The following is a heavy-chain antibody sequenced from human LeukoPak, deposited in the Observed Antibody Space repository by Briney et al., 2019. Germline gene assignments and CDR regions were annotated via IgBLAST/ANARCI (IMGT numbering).Heavy chain of an antibody. J-gene: IGHJ6*02. V-gene: IGHV3-33*01. CDR2: IWYDGSNK. Sequence: GGSLRLSCAASGFTFSSYGMHWVRQAPGKGLEWVAVIWYDGSNKYYADSVKGRFTISRDNSKNTLYLQMNSLRAEDTAVYYCARDGGAIVATIGGYYGMDVWGQGTTVTVSS. CDR1: GFTFSSYG. D-gene: IGHD5-12*01. CDR3: ARDGGAIVATIGGYYGMDV.